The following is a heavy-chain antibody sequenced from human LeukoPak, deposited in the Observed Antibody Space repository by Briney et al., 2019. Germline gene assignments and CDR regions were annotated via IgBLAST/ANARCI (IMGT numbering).Heavy chain of an antibody. CDR1: GFTFDDCA. CDR2: ISGDGGST. Sequence: PGGSLRLSCAASGFTFDDCAMHWVRQAPGKGLEWVSLISGDGGSTYYADSVKGRFTISRDNSKNSLYLQMNSLRTEDTALYYCAKLLGSGSYYNVAPWGQGTLVTVSS. D-gene: IGHD3-10*01. V-gene: IGHV3-43*02. CDR3: AKLLGSGSYYNVAP. J-gene: IGHJ5*02.